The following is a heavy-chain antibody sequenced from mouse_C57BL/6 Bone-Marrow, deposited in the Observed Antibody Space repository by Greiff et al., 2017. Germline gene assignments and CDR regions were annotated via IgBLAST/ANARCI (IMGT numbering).Heavy chain of an antibody. V-gene: IGHV10-3*01. D-gene: IGHD2-5*01. CDR2: ISSKSSNYST. Sequence: EVNVVESGGGLVQPKGSLKLSCAASGFTFNTYAMHWVRQAPGKGLEWVARISSKSSNYSTYYADSVKDRFTISRDDSQSMLYLQMNNLKTGETAMYYCERAYSKAYWGQGTLVTVSA. CDR3: ERAYSKAY. CDR1: GFTFNTYA. J-gene: IGHJ3*01.